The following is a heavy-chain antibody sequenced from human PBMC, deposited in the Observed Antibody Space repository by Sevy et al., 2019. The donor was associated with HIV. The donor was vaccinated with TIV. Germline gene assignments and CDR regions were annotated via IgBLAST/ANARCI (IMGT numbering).Heavy chain of an antibody. CDR2: ISYDGSNK. D-gene: IGHD4-17*01. V-gene: IGHV3-30*04. Sequence: GGSLRLSCAASGFTFSGYAMHWVRQAPGKGLEWVAVISYDGSNKYYADSVKGRFTISRDNSKNTLYLQMNSLRAEDTAVYYCARDNTLDYGDAVYFDYWGQGTLVTVSS. CDR3: ARDNTLDYGDAVYFDY. CDR1: GFTFSGYA. J-gene: IGHJ4*02.